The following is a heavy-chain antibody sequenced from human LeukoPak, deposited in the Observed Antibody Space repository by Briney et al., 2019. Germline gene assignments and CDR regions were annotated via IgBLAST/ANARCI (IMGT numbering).Heavy chain of an antibody. CDR2: IYYSGST. V-gene: IGHV4-59*08. CDR1: GVSISSYY. CDR3: ARHSAARFDY. D-gene: IGHD6-6*01. Sequence: SETLSLTCTVSGVSISSYYWSWIRQPPGKGLEWIGYIYYSGSTNYNPSLKSRVTISVDTSKNQFSLKLSSVTAADTAVYYCARHSAARFDYWGQGTLVTVSS. J-gene: IGHJ4*02.